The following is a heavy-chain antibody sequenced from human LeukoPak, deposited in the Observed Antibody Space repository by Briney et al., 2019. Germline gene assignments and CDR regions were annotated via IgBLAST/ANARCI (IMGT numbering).Heavy chain of an antibody. CDR3: ARDLGYGSGSYSSLYTIDY. J-gene: IGHJ4*02. D-gene: IGHD3-10*01. Sequence: GGSLRLSRAASGFTFSSYSMNWVRQAPGKGLEWVSYISSSSSTIYYADSVKGRFTISRDNAKNSLYLQMNSLRAEDTAVYYCARDLGYGSGSYSSLYTIDYWGQGTLVTVSS. V-gene: IGHV3-48*01. CDR2: ISSSSSTI. CDR1: GFTFSSYS.